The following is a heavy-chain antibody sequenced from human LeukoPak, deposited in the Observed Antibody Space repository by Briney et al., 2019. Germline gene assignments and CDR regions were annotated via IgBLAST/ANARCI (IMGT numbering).Heavy chain of an antibody. V-gene: IGHV1-2*02. CDR3: ERDGQRNSGYGY. CDR1: GYIFTDYY. J-gene: IGHJ4*02. CDR2: IYPNSGAT. D-gene: IGHD3-22*01. Sequence: GASVKVSCKASGYIFTDYYMHWVRQAPGQGPEWMGWIYPNSGATNYAQKFQGRVTMSRDTSISTAYMALSRLTSDDTALYYCERDGQRNSGYGYWGQGNLVTVSS.